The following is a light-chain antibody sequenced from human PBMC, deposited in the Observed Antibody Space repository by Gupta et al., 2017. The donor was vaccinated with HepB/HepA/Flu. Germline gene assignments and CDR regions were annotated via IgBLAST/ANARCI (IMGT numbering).Light chain of an antibody. V-gene: IGKV3-20*01. Sequence: EIVLTQSPGTLSLSPGERATLSCRASQSVSSSYLAWYQQKPGQAPRLLIYGASSRATGIPDRFSGSGSGTDFTLTISRLEPEDFAVYHCQQDGSSPLTFGQGTKVEIK. CDR1: QSVSSSY. J-gene: IGKJ1*01. CDR2: GAS. CDR3: QQDGSSPLT.